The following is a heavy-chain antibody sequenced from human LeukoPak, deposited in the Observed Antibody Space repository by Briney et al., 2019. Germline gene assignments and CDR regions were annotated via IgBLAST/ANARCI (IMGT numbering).Heavy chain of an antibody. CDR3: ARDLGLDTTMIFFDF. Sequence: ASLKVSCKASGYTFTGYYMQWVRQAPGQGLEWMGWINPNSGGTNYAQKFQGRVTMTRDTSISTAYMELSRLRSDDTAVYYCARDLGLDTTMIFFDFWGQGTLVTVSS. CDR1: GYTFTGYY. CDR2: INPNSGGT. J-gene: IGHJ4*02. D-gene: IGHD5-18*01. V-gene: IGHV1-2*02.